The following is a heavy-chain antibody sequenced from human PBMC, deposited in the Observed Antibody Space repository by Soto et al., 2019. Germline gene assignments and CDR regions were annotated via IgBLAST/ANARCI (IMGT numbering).Heavy chain of an antibody. CDR1: GGSISSGGYY. CDR2: IYYSGST. D-gene: IGHD5-12*01. J-gene: IGHJ3*02. CDR3: ARAAGDYRGYGSDAFDI. V-gene: IGHV4-31*03. Sequence: SETLSLTCTVSGGSISSGGYYWSWIRQHPGKGLEWIGYIYYSGSTYYNPSLKSRVTISVDTSKNQFSLKLSSVTAADTAVYYCARAAGDYRGYGSDAFDIWGQGTMVTVSS.